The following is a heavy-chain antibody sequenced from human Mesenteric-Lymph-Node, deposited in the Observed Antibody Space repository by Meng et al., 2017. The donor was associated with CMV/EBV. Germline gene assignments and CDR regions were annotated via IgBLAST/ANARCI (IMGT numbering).Heavy chain of an antibody. V-gene: IGHV4-4*02. CDR1: GGSITSDIW. J-gene: IGHJ5*02. CDR3: ATSPNQDPGP. D-gene: IGHD1-14*01. Sequence: LTCALSGGSITSDIWWSWVRQPPGKGLEWIGEIHQSESTSYNPSLKSRVTISMDKSQNQFSLNLSSVTAADTAFYYCATSPNQDPGPWGQGTLVTVSS. CDR2: IHQSEST.